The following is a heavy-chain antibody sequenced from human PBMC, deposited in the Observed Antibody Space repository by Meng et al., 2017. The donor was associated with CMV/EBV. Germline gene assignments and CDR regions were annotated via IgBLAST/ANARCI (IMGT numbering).Heavy chain of an antibody. Sequence: SETLSLTCTVSAGSLSSYYWSWIRQPPGKGLEWIGYTYYSGSTNYNPSLKSRVTISVDTSKNQFSLKLSSVTAADTAVYYCARGSSETPYSSGSYYYYYGMDVWGQGTTVTVSS. J-gene: IGHJ6*02. V-gene: IGHV4-59*01. CDR3: ARGSSETPYSSGSYYYYYGMDV. CDR2: TYYSGST. D-gene: IGHD6-19*01. CDR1: AGSLSSYY.